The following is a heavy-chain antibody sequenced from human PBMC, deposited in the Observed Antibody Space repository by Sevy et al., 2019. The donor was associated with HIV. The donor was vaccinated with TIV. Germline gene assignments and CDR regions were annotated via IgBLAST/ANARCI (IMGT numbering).Heavy chain of an antibody. V-gene: IGHV3-74*01. Sequence: GGSLRLSCVASGFQFRTTWMHWVRQVPGRGLEWVSRIVGDGSDTRYADSVRGRFTISRDNAENTLYLQLDNLRAEDTGIYYCVTEQARRGPTPIEYWGQGTLVTVSS. J-gene: IGHJ4*02. CDR1: GFQFRTTW. CDR2: IVGDGSDT. D-gene: IGHD1-1*01. CDR3: VTEQARRGPTPIEY.